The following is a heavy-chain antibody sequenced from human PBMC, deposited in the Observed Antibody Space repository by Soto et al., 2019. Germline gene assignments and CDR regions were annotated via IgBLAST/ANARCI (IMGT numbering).Heavy chain of an antibody. D-gene: IGHD2-21*02. CDR2: IHSDGSRT. J-gene: IGHJ3*01. CDR1: GFTFNYYW. Sequence: EVQLVESEGGLVQRGGSLRLSCAASGFTFNYYWMHWVRQAPGQGLVWVSHIHSDGSRTTYADSVKGRFTISRDNAKNTVYLQMNSLRAEDTAVYYCARGDKGGFDLWGQGTKVTVSS. CDR3: ARGDKGGFDL. V-gene: IGHV3-74*01.